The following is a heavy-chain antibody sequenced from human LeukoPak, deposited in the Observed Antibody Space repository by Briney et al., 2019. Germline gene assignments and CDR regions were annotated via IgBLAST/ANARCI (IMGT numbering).Heavy chain of an antibody. CDR3: ARGHSYYGSGSPDD. Sequence: SVKVSCKASGGTFSSYAISWVRQAPGQGLEWMGGIIPIFGTANYAQKFQGRVTITADRSTSTAYMELSSLRSEDTAVYYCARGHSYYGSGSPDDWGQGTLVTVSS. J-gene: IGHJ4*02. D-gene: IGHD3-10*01. CDR1: GGTFSSYA. CDR2: IIPIFGTA. V-gene: IGHV1-69*06.